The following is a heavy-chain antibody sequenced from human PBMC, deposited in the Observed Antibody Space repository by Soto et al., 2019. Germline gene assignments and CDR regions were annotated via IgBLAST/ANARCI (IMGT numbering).Heavy chain of an antibody. CDR3: ARLPEWKQLVRFLDY. D-gene: IGHD6-13*01. Sequence: SETLSLTCTVSGGSISSSSYYWGWIRQPPGKGLEWIGSIYYSGSTYYNPSLKSRVTISVDTSKNQFSLKLSSVTAADTAVYYCARLPEWKQLVRFLDYWGQGTLVTVS. CDR1: GGSISSSSYY. CDR2: IYYSGST. V-gene: IGHV4-39*01. J-gene: IGHJ4*02.